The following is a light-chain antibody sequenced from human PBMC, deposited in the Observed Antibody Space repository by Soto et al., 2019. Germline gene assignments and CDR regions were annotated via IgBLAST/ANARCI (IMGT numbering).Light chain of an antibody. J-gene: IGLJ3*02. Sequence: QPASVSGSPGQSITISCTGTSSDVGGYNYVSWYQHHPGKAPKLMIYDVTNRPSGVSNRFSGSKSGNTASLTISGLQAEDEADYYCTSYTTSSPYLVFGGGTKLTVL. V-gene: IGLV2-14*03. CDR3: TSYTTSSPYLV. CDR1: SSDVGGYNY. CDR2: DVT.